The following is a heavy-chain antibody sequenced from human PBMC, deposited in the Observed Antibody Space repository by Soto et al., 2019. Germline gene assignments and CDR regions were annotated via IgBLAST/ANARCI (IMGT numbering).Heavy chain of an antibody. CDR3: AREGQLSYYYGMDV. V-gene: IGHV4-59*01. D-gene: IGHD5-18*01. CDR1: GGSISSYY. J-gene: IGHJ6*02. CDR2: IYYSGST. Sequence: QVQLQESGPGLVKPSETLSLTCTVSGGSISSYYWSWIRQPPGQGMEWIGYIYYSGSTNYNPSLKRRVTIAVDTSKNQFSLKLSSVTAAETAVYYCAREGQLSYYYGMDVWGQGTMVTVS.